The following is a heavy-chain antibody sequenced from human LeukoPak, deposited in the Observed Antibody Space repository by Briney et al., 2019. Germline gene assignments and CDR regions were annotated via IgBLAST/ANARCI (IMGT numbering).Heavy chain of an antibody. D-gene: IGHD3-10*01. V-gene: IGHV4-39*07. J-gene: IGHJ4*02. CDR3: ARANRNYYGSGSYYADY. CDR2: IYYSGST. Sequence: SETLSLTCTVSGGSISSSSYYWGWIRQPPGKGLEWIGSIYYSGSTYYNPSLKSRVTISVDTSKNQFSLKLSSVTAADTAVYYCARANRNYYGSGSYYADYWGQGTLVTVSS. CDR1: GGSISSSSYY.